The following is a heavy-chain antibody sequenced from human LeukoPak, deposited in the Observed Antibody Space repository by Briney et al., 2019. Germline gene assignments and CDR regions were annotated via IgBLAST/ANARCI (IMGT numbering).Heavy chain of an antibody. D-gene: IGHD3-3*01. V-gene: IGHV3-23*01. CDR1: GFTFSSYA. J-gene: IGHJ5*02. CDR3: AKSTIFGVVSYKNWFDP. CDR2: ISGSGGST. Sequence: PGGSLRLSCAASGFTFSSYAMSWVRQAPGKGLEWVSAISGSGGSTYYADSVKGRFAISRDNSKNTLYLQMNSLRAEDTAVYYCAKSTIFGVVSYKNWFDPWGQGTLVTVSS.